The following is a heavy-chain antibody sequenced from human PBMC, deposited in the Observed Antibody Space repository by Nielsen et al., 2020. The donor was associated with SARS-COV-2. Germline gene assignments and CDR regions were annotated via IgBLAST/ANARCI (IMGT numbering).Heavy chain of an antibody. CDR3: ARDPLRGYSYGVDY. CDR1: GYTFTSYD. CDR2: INPNSGGT. Sequence: ASVKVSCKASGYTFTSYDISWVRQAPGQGLEWMGRINPNSGGTNYAQKFQGRVTMTRDTSISTAYMELSRLRSDDTAVYYCARDPLRGYSYGVDYWGQGTLVTVSS. D-gene: IGHD5-18*01. J-gene: IGHJ4*02. V-gene: IGHV1-2*06.